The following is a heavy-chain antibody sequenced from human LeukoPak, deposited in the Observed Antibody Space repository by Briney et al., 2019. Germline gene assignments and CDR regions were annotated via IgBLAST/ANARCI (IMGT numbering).Heavy chain of an antibody. Sequence: GGSLRLSCAASGFTFSSYAMSWVRQAPGKGLEWVSAISGSGGSTYYADSVKGRFTISRDNSKNTLYLQMNSLRAEDTAVYCCAKSKYYDFWSGLDYWGQGTLVTVSS. J-gene: IGHJ4*02. V-gene: IGHV3-23*01. CDR2: ISGSGGST. CDR1: GFTFSSYA. D-gene: IGHD3-3*01. CDR3: AKSKYYDFWSGLDY.